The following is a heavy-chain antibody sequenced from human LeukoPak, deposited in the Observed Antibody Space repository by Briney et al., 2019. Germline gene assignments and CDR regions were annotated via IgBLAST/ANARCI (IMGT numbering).Heavy chain of an antibody. D-gene: IGHD3-3*01. CDR2: VYTSGST. CDR3: ARAADFWSGSSRWFDP. V-gene: IGHV4-4*07. CDR1: GGSISSYY. J-gene: IGHJ5*02. Sequence: SETLSLTCTVSGGSISSYYWSWIRQPAGKGLEWIGRVYTSGSTNYNPSLKSRVTISVDTSKNQFSLKLSSVTAADTAVYYCARAADFWSGSSRWFDPWGQGTLVTVSS.